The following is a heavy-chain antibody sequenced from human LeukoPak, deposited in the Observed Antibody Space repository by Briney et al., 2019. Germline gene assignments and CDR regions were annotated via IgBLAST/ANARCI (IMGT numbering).Heavy chain of an antibody. J-gene: IGHJ4*02. V-gene: IGHV4-34*01. CDR1: GGSFSGYY. CDR2: INHSGST. CDR3: ARSPGYSYARDDY. D-gene: IGHD5-18*01. Sequence: SETLSLTCAVYGGSFSGYYWSWIRQPPGKGLEWIGEINHSGSTNYNPSLKSRVTISVDTSKNQFSLKLSSVTAADTAVYYSARSPGYSYARDDYWGQGTLVTVSS.